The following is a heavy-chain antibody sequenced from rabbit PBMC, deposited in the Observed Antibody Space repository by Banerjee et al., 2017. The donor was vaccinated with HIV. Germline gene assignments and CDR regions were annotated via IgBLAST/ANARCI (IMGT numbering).Heavy chain of an antibody. CDR1: GFDFSSNV. J-gene: IGHJ4*01. Sequence: QQQLVESGGGLVQPEGSLTLTCKASGFDFSSNVMCWVRQAPGKGLEWIASIYADSSGSTYYASWAKGRFTISKTSSTTVTLQMTSLTAADTATYFCARDAGSGAYIDGYFNLWGPGTLVTVS. CDR2: IYADSSGST. D-gene: IGHD8-1*01. V-gene: IGHV1S45*01. CDR3: ARDAGSGAYIDGYFNL.